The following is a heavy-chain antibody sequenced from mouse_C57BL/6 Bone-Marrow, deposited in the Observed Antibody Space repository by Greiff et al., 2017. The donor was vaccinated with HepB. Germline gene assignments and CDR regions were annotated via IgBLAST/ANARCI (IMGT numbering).Heavy chain of an antibody. CDR1: GFTFSSYA. Sequence: EVQLQQSGGGLVKPGGSLKLSCAASGFTFSSYAMSWVRQTPEKRLEWVATISDGGSYTYYPENVKGRFTISRDNAKNNLYLQMSQLKSEDTAMYYCARDPPAQALFDYWGQGTTLTVSS. D-gene: IGHD3-2*02. V-gene: IGHV5-4*01. CDR3: ARDPPAQALFDY. CDR2: ISDGGSYT. J-gene: IGHJ2*01.